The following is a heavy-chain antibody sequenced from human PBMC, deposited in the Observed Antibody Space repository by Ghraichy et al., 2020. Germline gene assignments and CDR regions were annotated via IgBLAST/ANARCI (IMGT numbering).Heavy chain of an antibody. D-gene: IGHD2/OR15-2a*01. Sequence: GESLNISCAASGFTVSSNYMNWVRQAPGKGLEWVAAIYSGGSTFYADSVKGRFTISRHNSNNTLYLQMSSLRADDTAVYYCTRGLLLASIDYWGQGTLVTVSS. CDR3: TRGLLLASIDY. CDR1: GFTVSSNY. J-gene: IGHJ4*02. V-gene: IGHV3-53*04. CDR2: IYSGGST.